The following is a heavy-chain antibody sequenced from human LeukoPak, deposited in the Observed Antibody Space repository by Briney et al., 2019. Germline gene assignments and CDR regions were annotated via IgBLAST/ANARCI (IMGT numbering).Heavy chain of an antibody. V-gene: IGHV3-33*01. Sequence: GGSLRLSCAASGFTFSCYGMHWVRQAPGKGLEWVAVIWYDGSNKYYADSVKGRFTISRDNSKNTLYLQMNSLRAEDTAVYYCARIAVAGTGDDYWGQGTLVTVSS. CDR1: GFTFSCYG. CDR3: ARIAVAGTGDDY. CDR2: IWYDGSNK. J-gene: IGHJ4*02. D-gene: IGHD6-19*01.